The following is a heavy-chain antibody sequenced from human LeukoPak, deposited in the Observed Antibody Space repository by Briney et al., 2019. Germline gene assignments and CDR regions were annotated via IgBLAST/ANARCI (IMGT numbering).Heavy chain of an antibody. J-gene: IGHJ4*02. D-gene: IGHD6-19*01. Sequence: PSETLPLTCTVSGGSISRYYWSWIRQPPGKGLEWIGYIYYSGSTNSNPSLKSRVTISVDTSNNQFSLKLRSVTAADTAVYYCARDLDNSGWYVFDYWGQGNLVTVSS. CDR2: IYYSGST. CDR1: GGSISRYY. V-gene: IGHV4-59*01. CDR3: ARDLDNSGWYVFDY.